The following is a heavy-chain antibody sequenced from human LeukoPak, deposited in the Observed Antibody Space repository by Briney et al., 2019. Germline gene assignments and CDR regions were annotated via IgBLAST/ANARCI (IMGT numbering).Heavy chain of an antibody. D-gene: IGHD5-18*01. CDR1: GGSISSGDYY. CDR3: ARGYSLDY. CDR2: IYYSGST. V-gene: IGHV4-30-4*01. Sequence: SETLSLTCTVSGGSISSGDYYWSWIRHPPGKGLEWIGYIYYSGSTYYTPSLRGRVTISVDTSKNQFSLNLSSVTAADMAVYYCARGYSLDYWGQGTLVTVSS. J-gene: IGHJ4*02.